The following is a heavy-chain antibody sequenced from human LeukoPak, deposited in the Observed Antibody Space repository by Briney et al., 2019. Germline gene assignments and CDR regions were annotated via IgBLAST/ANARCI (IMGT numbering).Heavy chain of an antibody. D-gene: IGHD4-17*01. Sequence: SGTLSLTCAVSGGSISSSNWWSWVRQPPGKGLEWIGSIYHSGSTYYNPSLKSRVTISVDMSKNQFSLKLSSVTAADTAVYYCASNYGDGLFDYWGQGTLVTVSS. CDR3: ASNYGDGLFDY. CDR1: GGSISSSNW. CDR2: IYHSGST. J-gene: IGHJ4*02. V-gene: IGHV4-4*02.